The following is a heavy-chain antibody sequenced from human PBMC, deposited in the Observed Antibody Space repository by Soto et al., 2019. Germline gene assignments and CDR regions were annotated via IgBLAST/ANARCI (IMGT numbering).Heavy chain of an antibody. Sequence: GGSLRLSCAASGLSIICTKNVVWVRQAPGKGLEWVSALYGVDGSFYADSVKRRFTTASDRSKTTVYLQMNDLRPGDTAVYYCATWREREHAYDIWGQGKTVNVSS. D-gene: IGHD1-1*01. CDR2: LYGVDGS. CDR1: GLSIICTKN. V-gene: IGHV3-53*01. CDR3: ATWREREHAYDI. J-gene: IGHJ3*02.